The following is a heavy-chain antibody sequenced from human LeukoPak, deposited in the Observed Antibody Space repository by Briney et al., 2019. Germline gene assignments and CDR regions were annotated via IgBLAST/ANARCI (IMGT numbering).Heavy chain of an antibody. D-gene: IGHD3-22*01. CDR3: ARSYYYDSSGYYYGNWFDP. J-gene: IGHJ5*02. CDR2: MNPNSGNT. Sequence: ASVKVSCKASGYTFTSYDINWVRQATGQGLEWMGWMNPNSGNTGYAQEFQCRVTITRNASISTAYMELSSLRSEDTAVYYCARSYYYDSSGYYYGNWFDPWGQGTLVTVSS. V-gene: IGHV1-8*03. CDR1: GYTFTSYD.